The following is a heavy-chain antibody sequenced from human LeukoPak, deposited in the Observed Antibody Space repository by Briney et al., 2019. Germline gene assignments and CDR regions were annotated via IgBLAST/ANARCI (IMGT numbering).Heavy chain of an antibody. J-gene: IGHJ4*02. CDR2: IYHSGST. D-gene: IGHD6-19*01. CDR1: AYSISSSYY. Sequence: KPSETLSLTCTVSAYSISSSYYWDWIRQPPGKGLEWIGSIYHSGSTYYNPSLKSRVTISVDTSKNRFSLKLSSVTAADTAVYYCARSPYSSGPFDYWGQGTLVTVSS. V-gene: IGHV4-38-2*02. CDR3: ARSPYSSGPFDY.